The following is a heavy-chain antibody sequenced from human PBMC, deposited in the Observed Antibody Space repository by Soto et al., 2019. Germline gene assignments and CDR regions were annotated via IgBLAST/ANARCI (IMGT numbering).Heavy chain of an antibody. CDR2: IIAYVGST. J-gene: IGHJ6*02. CDR3: ARVDFWTGYYERGMDV. Sequence: SVEVSCKASGYTFTSYAISWVRQAPGQGLEWMGWIIAYVGSTNYAQKRQGRVTMTTDTSTSTAYMELRSLRSDDTAVYYCARVDFWTGYYERGMDVWGQGTTVTVSS. V-gene: IGHV1-18*01. CDR1: GYTFTSYA. D-gene: IGHD3-3*01.